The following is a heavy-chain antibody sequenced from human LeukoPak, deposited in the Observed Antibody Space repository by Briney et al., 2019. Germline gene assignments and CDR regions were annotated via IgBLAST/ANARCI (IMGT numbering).Heavy chain of an antibody. Sequence: GRSLRLSCAASGFIFDDYAMHWVRQAPGKGLEWVSGISWNSGSIDYADSVKGRFTISRDNARNSLYLQMNSLRAEDTALYYCAKSAGFFVVVPAAKVFDAFDIWGQGTMVTVSS. CDR1: GFIFDDYA. J-gene: IGHJ3*02. V-gene: IGHV3-9*01. CDR2: ISWNSGSI. D-gene: IGHD2-2*01. CDR3: AKSAGFFVVVPAAKVFDAFDI.